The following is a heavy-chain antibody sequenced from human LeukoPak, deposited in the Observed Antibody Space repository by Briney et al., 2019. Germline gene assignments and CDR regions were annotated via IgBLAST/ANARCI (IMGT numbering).Heavy chain of an antibody. CDR3: ARVYSSGWWKWELLAAYFDY. CDR1: GGSISSSNW. V-gene: IGHV4-4*02. D-gene: IGHD6-19*01. Sequence: SGTLSLTCAVSGGSISSSNWWSWVRQPPGKGLEWIGEIYHSGSTNYNPSLKSRVTISVDKSKNQFSLKLSSVTAADTAVYYCARVYSSGWWKWELLAAYFDYWGQGTLVTVSS. CDR2: IYHSGST. J-gene: IGHJ4*02.